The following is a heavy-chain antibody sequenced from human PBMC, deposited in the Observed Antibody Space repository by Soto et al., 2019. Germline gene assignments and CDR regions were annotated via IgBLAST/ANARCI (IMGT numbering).Heavy chain of an antibody. CDR3: AKVAYDSSGYRDAFDL. Sequence: GGSLRLSCAASGFTFSSYGMHWVRQAPGKGLEWVAFIWYDGSNKYYTDSVKGRFTISRDNYKNTLYLQMNSLRAEDTAVYYCAKVAYDSSGYRDAFDLWGQGTLVTVPS. CDR2: IWYDGSNK. J-gene: IGHJ3*01. D-gene: IGHD3-22*01. CDR1: GFTFSSYG. V-gene: IGHV3-30*02.